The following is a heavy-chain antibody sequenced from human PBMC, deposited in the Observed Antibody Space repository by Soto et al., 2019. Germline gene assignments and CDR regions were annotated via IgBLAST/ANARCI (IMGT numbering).Heavy chain of an antibody. CDR2: ISYSGRT. J-gene: IGHJ4*02. CDR1: GASIITDNYF. CDR3: ARRRASDYGGNHHPYYFDR. V-gene: IGHV4-39*01. D-gene: IGHD4-17*01. Sequence: SETLSLTCTVSGASIITDNYFWVWIRQSPRRGLELIGSISYSGRTYDNPSLQSRVTISIDASKNQFSLKLTSVTTADTAVYYCARRRASDYGGNHHPYYFDRWGQGALVTV.